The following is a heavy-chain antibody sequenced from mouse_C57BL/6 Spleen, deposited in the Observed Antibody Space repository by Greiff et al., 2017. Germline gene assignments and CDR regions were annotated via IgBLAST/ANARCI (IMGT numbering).Heavy chain of an antibody. D-gene: IGHD2-2*01. Sequence: QVQLQQPGAELVRPGSSVKLSCKASGYTFTSYWMDWVKQRPGQGLEWIGNIYPSDSETHYNQKFKDKATLTVDKSSSTAYMQLSSLTSEDSAVYYCAREVTTGFAYWGQGTLVTVSA. CDR2: IYPSDSET. CDR1: GYTFTSYW. J-gene: IGHJ3*01. CDR3: AREVTTGFAY. V-gene: IGHV1-61*01.